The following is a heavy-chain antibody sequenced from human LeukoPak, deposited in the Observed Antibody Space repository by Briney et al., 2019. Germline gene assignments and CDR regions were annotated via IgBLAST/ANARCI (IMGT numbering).Heavy chain of an antibody. V-gene: IGHV4-59*01. CDR3: VRVPAVHDFWSGPNWFDP. CDR2: IYYSGST. Sequence: SETLSLTCTVSGGSISSYYWSWIRQPPGKGLEWIGYIYYSGSTNYNPSLKSRVTISVDTSKNQFSLKLSSVTAADTAVYYCVRVPAVHDFWSGPNWFDPWGQGTLVTVSS. D-gene: IGHD3-3*01. CDR1: GGSISSYY. J-gene: IGHJ5*02.